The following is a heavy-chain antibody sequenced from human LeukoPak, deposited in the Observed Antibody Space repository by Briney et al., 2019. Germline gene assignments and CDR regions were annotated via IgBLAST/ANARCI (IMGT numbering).Heavy chain of an antibody. V-gene: IGHV3-33*01. CDR2: IWYDGSNK. J-gene: IGHJ6*02. CDR1: GFTFSSYG. D-gene: IGHD6-19*01. CDR3: ARTQQWLVREHYYYGMDV. Sequence: PGGSLRLSCAASGFTFSSYGMHWVRQAPGKGLEWMAVIWYDGSNKYYADSVKGRFTISRDNSKNTLYVQMNSLRAEDTAVYYCARTQQWLVREHYYYGMDVWGQGTTVTVSS.